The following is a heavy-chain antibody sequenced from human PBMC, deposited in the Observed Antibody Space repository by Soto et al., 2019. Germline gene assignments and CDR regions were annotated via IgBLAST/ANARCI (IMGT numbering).Heavy chain of an antibody. Sequence: QVQLVQSGAEVKKPGSSMKISCKASGGLFSSYAISWVRQAPGQGLEWMGGTNGNLGTGNYAQKFRGRLTITTDISTNTVYMEPSSVTTKDTAINYCASRDSHGYFRYFGNGGRGTLVTVSS. CDR2: TNGNLGTG. V-gene: IGHV1-69*06. CDR3: ASRDSHGYFRYFGN. J-gene: IGHJ4*02. D-gene: IGHD4-17*01. CDR1: GGLFSSYA.